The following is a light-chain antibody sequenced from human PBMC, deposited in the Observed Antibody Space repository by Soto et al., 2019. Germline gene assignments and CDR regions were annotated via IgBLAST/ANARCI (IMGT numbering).Light chain of an antibody. V-gene: IGLV2-8*01. Sequence: QSALTQPPSASGSPGQSVTISCTGTSSDVGAYIFVSWYQQHPSKAPKLMVYDVNRRPPGVPDRFFGSKSGNTASLTVSGLQAEDEADYYCVSFAGGTYVFGTATKLTVL. CDR2: DVN. CDR3: VSFAGGTYV. CDR1: SSDVGAYIF. J-gene: IGLJ1*01.